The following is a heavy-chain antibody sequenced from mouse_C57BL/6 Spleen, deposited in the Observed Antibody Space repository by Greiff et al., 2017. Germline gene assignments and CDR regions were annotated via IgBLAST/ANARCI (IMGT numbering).Heavy chain of an antibody. CDR2: ISSGGDYI. D-gene: IGHD2-2*01. J-gene: IGHJ3*01. CDR3: TRDDSTMVTTRFAY. CDR1: GFTFSSYA. V-gene: IGHV5-9-1*02. Sequence: EVKLVESGEGLVKPGGSLKLSCAASGFTFSSYAMSWVRQTPEKRLEWFAYISSGGDYIYYADTVKGRFTISRDNASNTLYLQLSSLRSEDTAMYYGTRDDSTMVTTRFAYWGQGTLVTVSA.